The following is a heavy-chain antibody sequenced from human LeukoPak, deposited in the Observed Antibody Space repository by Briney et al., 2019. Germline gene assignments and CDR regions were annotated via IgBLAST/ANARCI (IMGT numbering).Heavy chain of an antibody. D-gene: IGHD6-6*01. J-gene: IGHJ6*02. Sequence: GGSLRLSCAASGFTFSNYWMIWVRQAPGKGLEWVGNIKQDGSEKRYADSVRGRFTISRDNAQTSLYLQMNSLRAEDTAVYYCARDNSPSIAARLGDGMDVWGQGTTVTVS. CDR3: ARDNSPSIAARLGDGMDV. V-gene: IGHV3-7*01. CDR1: GFTFSNYW. CDR2: IKQDGSEK.